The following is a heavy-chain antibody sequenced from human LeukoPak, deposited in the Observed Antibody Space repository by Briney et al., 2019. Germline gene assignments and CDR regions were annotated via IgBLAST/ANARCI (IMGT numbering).Heavy chain of an antibody. CDR2: IYYSGST. CDR3: ARQESSTSHLDWFDP. V-gene: IGHV4-59*08. D-gene: IGHD2-2*01. CDR1: GGSISSFY. J-gene: IGHJ5*02. Sequence: SETLSLTCIVSGGSISSFYWSWIRQPPGKGLEWIGYIYYSGSTNYNPSLKSRVTISVDTSKNQFSLKLSSVTAADTAVYYCARQESSTSHLDWFDPWGQGTLVTVSS.